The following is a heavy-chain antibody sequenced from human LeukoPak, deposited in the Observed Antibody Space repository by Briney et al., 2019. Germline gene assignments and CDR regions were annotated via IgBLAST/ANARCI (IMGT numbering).Heavy chain of an antibody. CDR2: IGSSAGTT. D-gene: IGHD2-15*01. CDR3: ASGSGGSYYFDY. Sequence: GGSLRLSCAASGFTFSSYAMAWVRQAPGKGLEWVSTIGSSAGTTLYADSVKGRFTISRDNSKNTLYLQINSLRAEDTALYYCASGSGGSYYFDYWGQGTLVTFSS. CDR1: GFTFSSYA. V-gene: IGHV3-23*01. J-gene: IGHJ4*02.